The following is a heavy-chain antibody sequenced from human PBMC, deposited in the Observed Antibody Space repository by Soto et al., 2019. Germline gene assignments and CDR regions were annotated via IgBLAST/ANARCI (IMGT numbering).Heavy chain of an antibody. CDR3: ATPGGFGMDV. J-gene: IGHJ6*02. CDR2: IFPGDAET. D-gene: IGHD5-12*01. V-gene: IGHV5-51*01. CDR1: GYNFATHW. Sequence: GESLKISCQGSGYNFATHWIGWVRHKAGKGLEWMGIIFPGDAETRYSPSFQGHITISADKSISIAYLRWSSLKASDTGMYYCATPGGFGMDVWGQGTTVTVSS.